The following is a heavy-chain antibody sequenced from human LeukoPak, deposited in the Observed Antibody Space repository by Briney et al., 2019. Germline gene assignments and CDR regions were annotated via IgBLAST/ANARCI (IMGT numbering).Heavy chain of an antibody. D-gene: IGHD3-3*01. CDR3: ATIFGVVTTFDY. Sequence: GGSLRLSCAASGFTFDDYAMHWVRQAPGKGLEWVSGISWNSGSIGYADSVKGRFTISRDNAKNSLYLQMNSLRAEDTAVYYCATIFGVVTTFDYWGQGTLVTVSS. J-gene: IGHJ4*02. CDR1: GFTFDDYA. CDR2: ISWNSGSI. V-gene: IGHV3-9*01.